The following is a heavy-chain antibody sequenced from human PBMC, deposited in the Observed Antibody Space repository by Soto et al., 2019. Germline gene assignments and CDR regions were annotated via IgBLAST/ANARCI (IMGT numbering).Heavy chain of an antibody. CDR1: GGSISSYY. V-gene: IGHV4-59*01. CDR2: IYYSGST. J-gene: IGHJ4*02. Sequence: PSETLSLTCTVSGGSISSYYWSWIRQPPGKGLEWIGYIYYSGSTNYNPSLKSRVTISVDTSKNQFSLKLSSVTAADTAVYYCAREAGSMVRGVYDYWGQGTLVTVSS. D-gene: IGHD3-10*01. CDR3: AREAGSMVRGVYDY.